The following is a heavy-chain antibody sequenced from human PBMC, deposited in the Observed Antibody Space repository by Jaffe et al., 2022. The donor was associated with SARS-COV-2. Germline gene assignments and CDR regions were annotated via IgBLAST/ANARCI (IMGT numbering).Heavy chain of an antibody. D-gene: IGHD6-13*01. CDR2: ISYDGTNQ. J-gene: IGHJ4*02. V-gene: IGHV3-30-3*01. CDR3: ARDSAAAGALDY. CDR1: GFIFSDFA. Sequence: QVQLVESGGGVVQPGRSLSLSCVASGFIFSDFAFHWVRQAPGKGLEWLAIISYDGTNQYYADSVKGRFTVSRDNSKNTMFLQMNSVSAEDTAVYFCARDSAAAGALDYWGQGTLVTVSS.